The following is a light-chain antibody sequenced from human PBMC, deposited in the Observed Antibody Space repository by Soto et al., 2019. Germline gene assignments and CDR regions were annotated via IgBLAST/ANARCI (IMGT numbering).Light chain of an antibody. V-gene: IGKV3-15*01. CDR1: QSVSGT. J-gene: IGKJ1*01. CDR3: QQYNNWPWT. CDR2: GAS. Sequence: EIVLTQSPATLSVSPGESATLSCRAGQSVSGTLAWYQQKPGQAPRLLIYGASTRATGVPARFSGSGSGTEFTLTISSLQSEDFAVYYCQQYNNWPWTFGQGTKVDI.